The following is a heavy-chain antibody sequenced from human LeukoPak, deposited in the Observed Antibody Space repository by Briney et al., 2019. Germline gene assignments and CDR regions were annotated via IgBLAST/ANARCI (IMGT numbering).Heavy chain of an antibody. D-gene: IGHD2-2*03. CDR1: GYTFTSYG. CDR3: ARVDRLDIVEVPAARGGFDY. CDR2: ISAYNGNT. Sequence: REASVKVSCKASGYTFTSYGISWVRQAPGQGLEWMEWISAYNGNTNYAQKLQGRVTMTTDTSTSTAYMELRSLRSDDTAVYYCARVDRLDIVEVPAARGGFDYWGQGTLVTVSS. V-gene: IGHV1-18*01. J-gene: IGHJ4*02.